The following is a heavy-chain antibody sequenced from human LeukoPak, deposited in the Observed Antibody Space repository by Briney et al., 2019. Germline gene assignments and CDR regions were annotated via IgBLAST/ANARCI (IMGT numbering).Heavy chain of an antibody. D-gene: IGHD5-24*01. Sequence: AASVKVSCKASGYTFTSYDINWVRQATGQGLEWMGWMNPNSGNTGYAQKFQGRVTMTRNTSISTAYMELSSLRSEDTAAYYCARGRRWLGNFFDYWGQGTLVTVSS. CDR1: GYTFTSYD. CDR2: MNPNSGNT. CDR3: ARGRRWLGNFFDY. V-gene: IGHV1-8*01. J-gene: IGHJ4*02.